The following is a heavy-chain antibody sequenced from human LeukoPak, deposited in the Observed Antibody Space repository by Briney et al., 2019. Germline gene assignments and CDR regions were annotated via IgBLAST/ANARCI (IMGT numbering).Heavy chain of an antibody. CDR2: ISYDGSNK. V-gene: IGHV3-30*18. J-gene: IGHJ4*02. Sequence: PGRSLRLSCAASGFTFSSYGMHWVRQAPGKGLEWVAVISYDGSNKYYADSVKGRFTISRDNSKNTLYLQMNSLRAEDTAVYYCAKDQAGNFDYWGQGTLVTVSS. CDR3: AKDQAGNFDY. CDR1: GFTFSSYG.